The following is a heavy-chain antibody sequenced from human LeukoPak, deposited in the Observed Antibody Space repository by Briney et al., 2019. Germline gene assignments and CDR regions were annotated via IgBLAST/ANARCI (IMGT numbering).Heavy chain of an antibody. CDR1: GYSFTSYW. V-gene: IGHV5-51*01. CDR2: IYPGDSDT. J-gene: IGHJ4*02. Sequence: GASLKISCKASGYSFTSYWIGWVRQMPGKGLEWTGIIYPGDSDTRYSPSFQGQVTISADKSISTAYLQWSSLKASDTAMYYCARHRRIAAAGTTSDLDYWGQGTLVTVSS. CDR3: ARHRRIAAAGTTSDLDY. D-gene: IGHD6-13*01.